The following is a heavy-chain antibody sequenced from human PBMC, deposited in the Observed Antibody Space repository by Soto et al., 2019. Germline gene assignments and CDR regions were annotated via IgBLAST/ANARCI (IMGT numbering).Heavy chain of an antibody. CDR2: ISYDGSTQ. V-gene: IGHV3-30*04. CDR3: ARDRSVWGSYRSSFDW. CDR1: GFTFSSYS. J-gene: IGHJ4*02. D-gene: IGHD3-16*02. Sequence: QVQLVESGGGVVQPGTSVKRACAASGFTFSSYSMHWVRQAPGKVLEWVAIISYDGSTQHYADSVRGRFTISRDNSESTVYLQMHSLRPEDTAVYFCARDRSVWGSYRSSFDWWGQGTLVTVSS.